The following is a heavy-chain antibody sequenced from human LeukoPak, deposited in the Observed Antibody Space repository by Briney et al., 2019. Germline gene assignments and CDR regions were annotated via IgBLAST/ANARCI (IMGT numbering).Heavy chain of an antibody. V-gene: IGHV1-46*01. CDR3: ARDHYGSGSYRIDY. Sequence: GASVKVSCKASGYTFTSYGISWVRQAPGQGLEWMGIINPSGGSTSYAQKFQGRVTMTRDMSTSTVYMELSSLRSEDTAVYYCARDHYGSGSYRIDYWGQGTLVTVSS. J-gene: IGHJ4*02. CDR1: GYTFTSYG. D-gene: IGHD3-10*01. CDR2: INPSGGST.